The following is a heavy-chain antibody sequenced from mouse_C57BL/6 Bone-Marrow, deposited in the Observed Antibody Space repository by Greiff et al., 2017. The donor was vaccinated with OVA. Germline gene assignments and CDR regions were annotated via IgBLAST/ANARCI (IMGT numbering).Heavy chain of an antibody. D-gene: IGHD1-1*01. Sequence: VKLQESGAELARPGASVKLSCKASGYTFTSYGISWVKQRTGQGLEWIGEIYPRSGNTYYNEKFKGKATLTADKSSSTAYMELRSLTSEDSAVYFCANYGSSYPGWFAYWGQGTLVTVSA. CDR3: ANYGSSYPGWFAY. CDR2: IYPRSGNT. J-gene: IGHJ3*01. CDR1: GYTFTSYG. V-gene: IGHV1-81*01.